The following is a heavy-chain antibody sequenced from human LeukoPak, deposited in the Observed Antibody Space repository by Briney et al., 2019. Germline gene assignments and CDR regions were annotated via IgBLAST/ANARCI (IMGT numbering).Heavy chain of an antibody. CDR2: ISSSGSVI. D-gene: IGHD6-13*01. Sequence: GGSLRLSCAASGFTFKSYEMNWVRQAPGKGLEWVTYISSSGSVIYYADSVKGRFTISRDNAKNSLYLQMNSLRAEDTAVCYCARTNIVAAGWGYYFDYWGQGTLVTVSS. CDR1: GFTFKSYE. V-gene: IGHV3-48*03. J-gene: IGHJ4*02. CDR3: ARTNIVAAGWGYYFDY.